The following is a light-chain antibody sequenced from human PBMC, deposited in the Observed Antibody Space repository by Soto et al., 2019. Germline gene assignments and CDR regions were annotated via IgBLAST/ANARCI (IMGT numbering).Light chain of an antibody. V-gene: IGKV4-1*01. J-gene: IGKJ1*01. Sequence: DIVMTQSPDSLAVSLGERATINCKSSQSVLYSSNNKNYLSWYQQKPGQPPRLLIYWASTRESGVPDRFSGSGSGTDFPLTISRLQAEDVAVYYCQQDSYTPHSFGQWTKVEIK. CDR3: QQDSYTPHS. CDR1: QSVLYSSNNKNY. CDR2: WAS.